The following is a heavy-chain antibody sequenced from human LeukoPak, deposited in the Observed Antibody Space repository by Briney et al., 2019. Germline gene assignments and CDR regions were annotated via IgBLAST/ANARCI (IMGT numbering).Heavy chain of an antibody. D-gene: IGHD3-22*01. CDR1: GFTFSSYS. V-gene: IGHV3-21*01. Sequence: GGSLRLSCAASGFTFSSYSMNWVRQAPGKGLEWVSSISSSSSYIYYADSVKGRFTISRDNAKNSLYLQMNSLRAEDTAVYYCARDASYYYDGSGVTSDYWGQGTLVTVSS. CDR2: ISSSSSYI. CDR3: ARDASYYYDGSGVTSDY. J-gene: IGHJ4*02.